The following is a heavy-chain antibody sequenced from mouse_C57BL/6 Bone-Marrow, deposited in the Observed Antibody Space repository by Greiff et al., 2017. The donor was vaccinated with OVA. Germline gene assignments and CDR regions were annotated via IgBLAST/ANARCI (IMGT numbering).Heavy chain of an antibody. CDR1: GFTFTDYY. J-gene: IGHJ1*03. CDR2: IRHNANGYTT. CDR3: ARAYYGSSYWDFDV. V-gene: IGHV7-3*01. Sequence: EVQLVESGGGLVQPGGSLSLSCAASGFTFTDYYMSWVRQPPGKALEWLGFIRHNANGYTTEYSASVKGRFTISRDNSQSSLYLQMNALRAEDSATYYGARAYYGSSYWDFDVWGTGTTVTVSS. D-gene: IGHD1-1*01.